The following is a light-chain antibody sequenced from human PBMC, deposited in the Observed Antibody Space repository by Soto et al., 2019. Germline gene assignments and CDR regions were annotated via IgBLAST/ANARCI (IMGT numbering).Light chain of an antibody. CDR3: QQYVTSSPRT. CDR2: GTS. Sequence: EIVLTQSPGTLSLSPGERATLSCRASHTISSSYLAWYQQKPGQAPRLLMCGTSRRATGIPDRYSGSGSGTDFALTITRLEPEDFAVYYCQQYVTSSPRTFGQGTKVEIK. CDR1: HTISSSY. V-gene: IGKV3-20*01. J-gene: IGKJ1*01.